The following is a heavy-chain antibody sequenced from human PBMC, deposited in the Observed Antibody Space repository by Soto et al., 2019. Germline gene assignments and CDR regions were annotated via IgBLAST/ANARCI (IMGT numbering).Heavy chain of an antibody. CDR2: INSDGSST. J-gene: IGHJ4*02. CDR3: ARGVRGHYGCDY. D-gene: IGHD4-17*01. V-gene: IGHV3-74*01. Sequence: EVQLVESGGGLVQPGGSLRLSCEASGLPFSGYWMHWVRQAPGKGLVWVSRINSDGSSTNYADSVKGRFTISRDDVKNTLYLQMDSLRSEDTAVYYCARGVRGHYGCDYWGQGTLVTVSS. CDR1: GLPFSGYW.